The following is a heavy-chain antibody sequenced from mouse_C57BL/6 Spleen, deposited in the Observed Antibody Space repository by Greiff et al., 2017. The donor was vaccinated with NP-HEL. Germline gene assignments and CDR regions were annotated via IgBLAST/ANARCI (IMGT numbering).Heavy chain of an antibody. D-gene: IGHD1-1*01. CDR3: ARSGALYYYGSSYNAMDY. Sequence: VQLQQSGPELVKPGASVKISCKASGYSFTGYYMNWLKQSPEKSLEWIGEINPSTGGTPYNQKFKAKATLTVDKSSSTAYMQLKSLTSEDSAVYYCARSGALYYYGSSYNAMDYWGQGTSVTVSS. V-gene: IGHV1-42*01. CDR1: GYSFTGYY. J-gene: IGHJ4*01. CDR2: INPSTGGT.